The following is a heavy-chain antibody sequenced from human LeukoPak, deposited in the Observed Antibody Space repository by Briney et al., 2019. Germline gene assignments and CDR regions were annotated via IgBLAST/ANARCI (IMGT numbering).Heavy chain of an antibody. CDR3: ARSKSSLRNYYGSGSYFSDYDY. CDR1: GGSISSYY. CDR2: IYTSGST. Sequence: SETLSLTCTVSGGSISSYYWSWIRQPAGKGLEWIGRIYTSGSTNYNPSLKSRVTISVDTSKNQLSLKLSSVTAADTAVYYCARSKSSLRNYYGSGSYFSDYDYWGQGTLVTVSS. J-gene: IGHJ4*02. V-gene: IGHV4-4*07. D-gene: IGHD3-10*01.